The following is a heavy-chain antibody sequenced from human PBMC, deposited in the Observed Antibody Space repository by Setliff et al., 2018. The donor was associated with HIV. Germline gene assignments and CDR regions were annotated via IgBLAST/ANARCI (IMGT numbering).Heavy chain of an antibody. CDR2: ISSSSTYI. Sequence: LSLSCSASGFTFSSYSMNWVRQAPGKGLEWVSSISSSSTYIYYADSVKGRFTISRDNAKNSLYLQMNSLRAEDTAVYYCTRDYAYDWNSVMDVWGKGTTVTVSS. CDR3: TRDYAYDWNSVMDV. J-gene: IGHJ6*03. V-gene: IGHV3-21*01. D-gene: IGHD1-20*01. CDR1: GFTFSSYS.